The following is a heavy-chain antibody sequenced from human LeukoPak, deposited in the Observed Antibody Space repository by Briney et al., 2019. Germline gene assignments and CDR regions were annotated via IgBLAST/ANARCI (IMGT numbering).Heavy chain of an antibody. CDR2: ISSSSSYI. V-gene: IGHV3-21*01. Sequence: GGSLRLSCAASGFTFSSYSMNWVRQAPGKGLEWVSSISSSSSYIYYADSVKGRFTISRDNAKNSLYLQMNSLRTEDTAVYYCARALRGYSFGDYWGQGTLVTVSS. CDR1: GFTFSSYS. J-gene: IGHJ4*02. D-gene: IGHD5-18*01. CDR3: ARALRGYSFGDY.